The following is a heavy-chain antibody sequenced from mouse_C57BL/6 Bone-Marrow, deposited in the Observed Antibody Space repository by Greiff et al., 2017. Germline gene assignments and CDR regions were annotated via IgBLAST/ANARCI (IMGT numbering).Heavy chain of an antibody. Sequence: VQLQQSGAELVRPGTSVKVSCKASGYAFTNYLIEWVKQRPGQGLEWIGVINPGSGGTNYNEKFKGKATLTADKSSSTAYMQLSSLTSEDSAVYFCARDSNYSGYFDYWGQGTTLPVSS. CDR2: INPGSGGT. J-gene: IGHJ2*01. V-gene: IGHV1-54*01. CDR3: ARDSNYSGYFDY. CDR1: GYAFTNYL. D-gene: IGHD2-5*01.